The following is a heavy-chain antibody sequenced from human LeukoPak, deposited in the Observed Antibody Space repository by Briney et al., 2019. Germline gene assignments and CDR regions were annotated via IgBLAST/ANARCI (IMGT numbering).Heavy chain of an antibody. Sequence: GESLKISCKGSGYSFTSYWIAWVRQMPGKGLEWMGIIYPHNSDTRYSPSFQGQVTISADKSISIAYLQWNSLKASDTAIYYCARMAEGSYYGMDVWGQGTTVTVSS. V-gene: IGHV5-51*01. D-gene: IGHD5-24*01. CDR2: IYPHNSDT. CDR1: GYSFTSYW. J-gene: IGHJ6*02. CDR3: ARMAEGSYYGMDV.